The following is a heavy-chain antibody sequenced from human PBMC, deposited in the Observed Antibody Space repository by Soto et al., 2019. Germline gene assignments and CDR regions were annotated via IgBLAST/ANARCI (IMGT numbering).Heavy chain of an antibody. J-gene: IGHJ6*03. Sequence: EVQLLESGGGLVQPGGSLRLSCAASGFTFSSYAMSWVRQAPGKGLEWVSAISGSGGSTYYADSVKGRFTISRDNSKNTRYLQMNSLRAEDTAVYYCANYVDTAYYYMDVWGKGTTVTVSS. D-gene: IGHD5-18*01. CDR1: GFTFSSYA. CDR2: ISGSGGST. V-gene: IGHV3-23*01. CDR3: ANYVDTAYYYMDV.